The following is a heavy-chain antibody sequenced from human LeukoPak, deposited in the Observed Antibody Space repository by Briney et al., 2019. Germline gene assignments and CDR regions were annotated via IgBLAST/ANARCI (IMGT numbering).Heavy chain of an antibody. CDR1: GYTLTELS. V-gene: IGHV1-24*01. CDR3: TTGSGWYWGGYFDY. J-gene: IGHJ4*02. Sequence: ASVKVSCKVSGYTLTELSMHWVRQAPGKGLEWMGGFDPEDGETIYAQKFQGRVTMTEDTSTDTAYMELSSLRSEDTAVYYCTTGSGWYWGGYFDYWGQGTLVTVSS. D-gene: IGHD6-19*01. CDR2: FDPEDGET.